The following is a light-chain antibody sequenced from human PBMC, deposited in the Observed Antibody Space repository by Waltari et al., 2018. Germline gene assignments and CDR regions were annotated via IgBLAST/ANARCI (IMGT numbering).Light chain of an antibody. V-gene: IGKV3-20*01. CDR1: QSVSRA. CDR3: QHYVRLPAT. CDR2: GAS. J-gene: IGKJ1*01. Sequence: EIVLTQSPGSLSSSPGERVTLSYRASQSVSRALAWYRQKPGQAPRLLIFGASNRATGIPDRFSGSGSETDFSLTLSRLEPEDFAVYYCQHYVRLPATFGRGTKVENK.